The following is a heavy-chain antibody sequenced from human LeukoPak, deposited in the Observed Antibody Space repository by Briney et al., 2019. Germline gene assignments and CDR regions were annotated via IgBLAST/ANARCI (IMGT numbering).Heavy chain of an antibody. J-gene: IGHJ6*02. D-gene: IGHD2-15*01. CDR1: GYSFTTYW. V-gene: IGHV5-51*01. Sequence: GESLKISCKASGYSFTTYWIGWVRQMPGKGLEWMGIIYPGDSHTTYSPSFQGQVTISADKSINTAYLQWVSLRASDTAIYYCAREDDGMDVWGQGTTVTVSS. CDR3: AREDDGMDV. CDR2: IYPGDSHT.